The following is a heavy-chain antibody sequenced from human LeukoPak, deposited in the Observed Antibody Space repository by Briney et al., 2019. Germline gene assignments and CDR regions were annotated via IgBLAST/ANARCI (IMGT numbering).Heavy chain of an antibody. CDR2: IYHSGST. J-gene: IGHJ5*02. V-gene: IGHV4-38-2*02. CDR3: AREGRDTYSSGWATNWFDP. D-gene: IGHD6-19*01. CDR1: DYSISSGYY. Sequence: SETLSLTCSVSDYSISSGYYWGWIRQPPGKGLEWIGSIYHSGSTYYNPSLKSRVTTSVDTSKNQFSLKLSSVTAADTAVYYCAREGRDTYSSGWATNWFDPWGQGTLVTVSS.